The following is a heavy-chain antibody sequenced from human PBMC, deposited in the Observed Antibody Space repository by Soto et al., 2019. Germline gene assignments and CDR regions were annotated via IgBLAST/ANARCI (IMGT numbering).Heavy chain of an antibody. CDR1: GYTFNSYD. V-gene: IGHV1-8*01. J-gene: IGHJ4*02. D-gene: IGHD3-10*01. CDR2: MNPNSGNT. CDR3: ARGGVFFFAAPTNPFDY. Sequence: ASVKVSCKASGYTFNSYDINWVRQATGQGLEWMGWMNPNSGNTGHAQKFQGRVTMTRNTSISTAYMELSSLRSEDTAVYYCARGGVFFFAAPTNPFDYWGQGTLVTVSS.